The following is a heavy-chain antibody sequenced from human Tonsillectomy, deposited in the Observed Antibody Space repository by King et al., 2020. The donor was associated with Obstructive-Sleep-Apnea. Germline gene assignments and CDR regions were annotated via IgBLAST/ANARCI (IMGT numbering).Heavy chain of an antibody. J-gene: IGHJ4*02. CDR3: AKSYIAVAGSSFDY. Sequence: VQLVESGGGLFQPGGSLRLSCAASGFTFSSYGMPWFRQAQGRGLLWVSLIISDGSSTSYAVSVKGRFTISRDNAKNTLYLQMNSLRAEDTAVYYCAKSYIAVAGSSFDYWGQGTLVTVSS. CDR1: GFTFSSYG. D-gene: IGHD6-19*01. V-gene: IGHV3-74*01. CDR2: IISDGSST.